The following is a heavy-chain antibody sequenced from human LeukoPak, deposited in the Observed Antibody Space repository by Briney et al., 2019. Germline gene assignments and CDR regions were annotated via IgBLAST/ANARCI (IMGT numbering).Heavy chain of an antibody. Sequence: SQTLSLTCAISGDSVSSNSAAWIWTRQSPSRGLEWLGRTYYRSKWYDDYAVSVKSRITINPDTSKNQFSLQLNSVTPEDTAVYYCARTRYCSGGSCYYGMDVWGQGTTVTISS. CDR3: ARTRYCSGGSCYYGMDV. V-gene: IGHV6-1*01. D-gene: IGHD2-15*01. CDR2: TYYRSKWYD. J-gene: IGHJ6*02. CDR1: GDSVSSNSAA.